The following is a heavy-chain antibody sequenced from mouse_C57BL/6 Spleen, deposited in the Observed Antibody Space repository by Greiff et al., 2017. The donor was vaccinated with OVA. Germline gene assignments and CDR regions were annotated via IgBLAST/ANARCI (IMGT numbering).Heavy chain of an antibody. CDR1: GYTFTSYG. CDR2: IYPRSGNT. Sequence: VKLMESGAELARPGASVKLSCKASGYTFTSYGISWVKQRTGQGLEWIGEIYPRSGNTYYNEKFKGKATLTADKSSSTAYMELRSLTSEDSAVYFCAREEVYERAYWGQGTLVTVSA. V-gene: IGHV1-81*01. D-gene: IGHD2-3*01. J-gene: IGHJ3*01. CDR3: AREEVYERAY.